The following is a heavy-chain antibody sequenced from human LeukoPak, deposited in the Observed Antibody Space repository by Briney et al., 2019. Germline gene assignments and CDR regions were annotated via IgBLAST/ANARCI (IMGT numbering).Heavy chain of an antibody. CDR1: GYTFTGYY. D-gene: IGHD3-3*01. CDR2: INPNSGGT. J-gene: IGHJ5*02. Sequence: ASVKVSCKASGYTFTGYYMHWVRQAPGQGLEWMGRINPNSGGTNYAQKFQGRVTMTRDTSISTAYMELSRLRSDDTAVYYCARDPGFWSGYYTSGLFDPWGQGTLVTVSS. CDR3: ARDPGFWSGYYTSGLFDP. V-gene: IGHV1-2*06.